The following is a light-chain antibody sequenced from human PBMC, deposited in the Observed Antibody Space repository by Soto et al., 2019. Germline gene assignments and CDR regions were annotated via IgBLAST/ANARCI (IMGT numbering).Light chain of an antibody. V-gene: IGLV2-8*01. Sequence: QSVLTQPASVSVSPGQSITMSCTGTSSDVGGYNYVSWYQQHPGNAPKLMLYEVNKRPSGVPDRFSGSKSGNTASLTVSGLQAEDEADYYCSSYAGSSNVFGTGTKVTVL. J-gene: IGLJ1*01. CDR2: EVN. CDR3: SSYAGSSNV. CDR1: SSDVGGYNY.